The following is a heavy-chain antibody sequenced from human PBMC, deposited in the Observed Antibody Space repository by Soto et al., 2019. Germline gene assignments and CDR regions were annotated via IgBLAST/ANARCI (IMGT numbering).Heavy chain of an antibody. V-gene: IGHV4-39*01. Sequence: QVQLQESGPGLVKPSETLSLTCTVSGGSISNSLYYWGWIRQPPGKGLEWIGTTYYSGNTYYNPSLSSRVTMHVDTSKKQFSLILSSVTAAETAVYFCARRAAAGQYQFDLWGQGTLVTVSS. CDR3: ARRAAAGQYQFDL. J-gene: IGHJ4*02. D-gene: IGHD6-13*01. CDR1: GGSISNSLYY. CDR2: TYYSGNT.